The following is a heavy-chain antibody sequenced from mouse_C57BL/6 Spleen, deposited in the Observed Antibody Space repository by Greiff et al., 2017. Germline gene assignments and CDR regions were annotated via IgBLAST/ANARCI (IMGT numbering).Heavy chain of an antibody. Sequence: EVQLQQSGPGLVKPSQTVFLTCTVTGISITTGNYRWSWIRQFPGNKLEWIGYIYYSGTITYNPSLTSRTTITRDTPKNQFFLEMNSLTAEDTATYYCARSYYYGSSFDAMDYWGQGTSVTVAS. D-gene: IGHD1-1*01. CDR1: GISITTGNYR. CDR3: ARSYYYGSSFDAMDY. CDR2: IYYSGTI. J-gene: IGHJ4*01. V-gene: IGHV3-5*01.